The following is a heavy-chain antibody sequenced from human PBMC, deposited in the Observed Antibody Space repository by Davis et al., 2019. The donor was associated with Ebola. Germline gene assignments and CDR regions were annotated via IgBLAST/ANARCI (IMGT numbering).Heavy chain of an antibody. V-gene: IGHV1-18*01. D-gene: IGHD6-19*01. J-gene: IGHJ4*02. Sequence: AASVTVSCKASGYTFNSHGISWVRQAPGQGLGWMAWISAYNGHTNYAQKFQGRLTLTTDTSTSTVYMELRSLTSDDTAEYYCARGRNGGWDFDYWGQGTRVTVSS. CDR3: ARGRNGGWDFDY. CDR1: GYTFNSHG. CDR2: ISAYNGHT.